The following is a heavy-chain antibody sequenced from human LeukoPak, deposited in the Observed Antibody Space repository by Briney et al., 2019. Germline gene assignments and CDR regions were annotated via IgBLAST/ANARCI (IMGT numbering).Heavy chain of an antibody. V-gene: IGHV4-61*02. Sequence: SETLSLTCTVSGNSISSGDNYWSWIRQPAGKGLEWIGRIYTSGSTNYNPSLKSRVTMSVDTSKNQFSLKLSSVTAADTAVYYCARGSGVVGAMYFDYWGQGTLVTVSS. CDR2: IYTSGST. J-gene: IGHJ4*02. D-gene: IGHD1-26*01. CDR3: ARGSGVVGAMYFDY. CDR1: GNSISSGDNY.